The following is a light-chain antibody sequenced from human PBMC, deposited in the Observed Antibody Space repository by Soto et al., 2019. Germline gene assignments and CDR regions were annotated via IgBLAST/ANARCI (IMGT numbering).Light chain of an antibody. CDR3: SSYTSSSTLV. CDR1: SSDVGGYNY. Sequence: QSVLTQPASVSGSPGQSITISCTGTSSDVGGYNYVSWYQQHPGKAPKLMIYEVSNRPSGVSNRFSGSKSGNTASLIISGLQAEDEADYYCSSYTSSSTLVFGTGTRSPS. CDR2: EVS. J-gene: IGLJ1*01. V-gene: IGLV2-14*01.